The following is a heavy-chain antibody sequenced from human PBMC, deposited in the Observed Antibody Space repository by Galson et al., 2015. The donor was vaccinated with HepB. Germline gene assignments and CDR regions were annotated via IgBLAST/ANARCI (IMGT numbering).Heavy chain of an antibody. D-gene: IGHD2-21*01. CDR1: GGSISSYY. J-gene: IGHJ5*02. Sequence: ETLSLTCTVSGGSISSYYWSWIRQPPGKGLEWLGYIYYSGSTNYNPSLKSRVTISVDPSKNQFSLKLSSVTAADTAVYYCARHVVVGLRGVYNWFDPWGQGTLVTVSS. CDR3: ARHVVVGLRGVYNWFDP. CDR2: IYYSGST. V-gene: IGHV4-59*08.